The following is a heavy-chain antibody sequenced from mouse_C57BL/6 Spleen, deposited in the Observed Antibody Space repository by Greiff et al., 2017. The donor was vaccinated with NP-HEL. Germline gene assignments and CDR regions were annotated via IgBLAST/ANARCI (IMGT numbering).Heavy chain of an antibody. CDR2: IDPSDSYT. Sequence: VQLQQPGAELVRPGTSVKLSCKASGYTFTSYWMHWVKQRPGQGLEWIGVIDPSDSYTNYNQKFKGKATLTVDTSSSTAYMQLSSLTSEDSAVYYCARWTYLDYWGQGTSVTVSS. J-gene: IGHJ4*01. CDR1: GYTFTSYW. CDR3: ARWTYLDY. D-gene: IGHD5-1*01. V-gene: IGHV1-59*01.